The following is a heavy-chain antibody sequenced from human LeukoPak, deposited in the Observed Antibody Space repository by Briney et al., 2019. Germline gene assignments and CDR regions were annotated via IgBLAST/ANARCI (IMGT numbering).Heavy chain of an antibody. J-gene: IGHJ4*02. D-gene: IGHD6-25*01. V-gene: IGHV4-59*08. Sequence: SETLSLTCTVSGGSISNYYWTWIRQPPGKGLGWIGYIYYSGTTNYNPSLKSRVTISVDTSKNQFSLKLSSVTAADTAVYYCARLTYIAASNYGGQGTLVTVSS. CDR1: GGSISNYY. CDR2: IYYSGTT. CDR3: ARLTYIAASNY.